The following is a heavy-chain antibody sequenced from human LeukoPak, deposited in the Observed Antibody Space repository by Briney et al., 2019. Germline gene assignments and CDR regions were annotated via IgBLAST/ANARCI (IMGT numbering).Heavy chain of an antibody. V-gene: IGHV3-66*01. Sequence: PGGSLRLSCAASGFTVRSNYMSWVRQAPGKGLEWVSVLYSAGNTYYADSVKGRFTISRDNSKNTLYLQMNSLRAEDTAVYYCARDSSSGWYHGYWGQGTLVTVSS. CDR2: LYSAGNT. CDR1: GFTVRSNY. J-gene: IGHJ4*02. D-gene: IGHD6-19*01. CDR3: ARDSSSGWYHGY.